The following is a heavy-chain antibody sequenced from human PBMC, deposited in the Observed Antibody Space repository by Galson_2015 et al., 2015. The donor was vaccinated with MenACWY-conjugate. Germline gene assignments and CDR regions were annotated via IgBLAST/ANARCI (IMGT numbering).Heavy chain of an antibody. CDR3: ARDGVDHESSVFDF. D-gene: IGHD3-22*01. J-gene: IGHJ5*01. CDR2: IWYDENKK. Sequence: SLRLSCAASKFTFAAYGMHWVRQAPGKGLEWVAMIWYDENKKYADSVKGRFTISRDNSKNTLYLQMNSLKTEDTAVYYCARDGVDHESSVFDFWGQGTLVSVSS. CDR1: KFTFAAYG. V-gene: IGHV3-33*01.